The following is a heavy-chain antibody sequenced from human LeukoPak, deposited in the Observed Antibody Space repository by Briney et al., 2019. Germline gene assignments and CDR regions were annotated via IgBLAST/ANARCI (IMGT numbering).Heavy chain of an antibody. J-gene: IGHJ3*02. CDR1: GFTFSSYS. CDR2: ISSSSSYI. V-gene: IGHV3-21*01. D-gene: IGHD3-3*01. Sequence: PGGSLRLSCAASGFTFSSYSMNWVRQAPGKGLEWVSSISSSSSYIYYADSVKGRFTISRDNAKNSLYLQMNSLRAEDTAVYYCARDRVTGLRFLEWLSNDAFDIWGQGTVVTVSS. CDR3: ARDRVTGLRFLEWLSNDAFDI.